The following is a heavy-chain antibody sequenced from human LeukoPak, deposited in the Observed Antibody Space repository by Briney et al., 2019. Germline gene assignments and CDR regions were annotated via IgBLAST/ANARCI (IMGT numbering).Heavy chain of an antibody. D-gene: IGHD4-11*01. CDR1: GFTHCSHY. CDR3: ARDSTVTSYYYDYGMDV. Sequence: GGSLSLSCAASGFTHCSHYMIWLPAAPEKALEWVSVLYHGGSTHYADSVKWRFTNSRDNSKNTLYLQMNSLRAEDTAVYDCARDSTVTSYYYDYGMDVWGQGTTVTVSS. J-gene: IGHJ6*02. CDR2: LYHGGST. V-gene: IGHV3-66*01.